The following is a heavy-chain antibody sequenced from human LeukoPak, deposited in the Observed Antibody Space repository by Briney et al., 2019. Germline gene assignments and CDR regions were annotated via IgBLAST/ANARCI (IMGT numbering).Heavy chain of an antibody. CDR3: ARNGNYYYYGMDV. J-gene: IGHJ6*02. D-gene: IGHD2-8*01. Sequence: GASVKVSRKASGYTFTGYYMHWVRQAPGQGLEWMGWINPNSGGTNYAQKFQGRVTMTRDTSISTAYMELSRLRSDDTAVYYCARNGNYYYYGMDVWGQGTTVTVSS. CDR2: INPNSGGT. V-gene: IGHV1-2*02. CDR1: GYTFTGYY.